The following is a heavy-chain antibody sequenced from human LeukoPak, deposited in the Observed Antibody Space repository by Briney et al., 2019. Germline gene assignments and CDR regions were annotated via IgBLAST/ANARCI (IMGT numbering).Heavy chain of an antibody. CDR1: GFTFSTYA. J-gene: IGHJ4*02. V-gene: IGHV3-23*01. Sequence: GGSLRLSCAASGFTFSTYAMSWVRQAPGKGLEWVSDISGTGYSTYYADSVKGRFTISRDNSKNTLYLQMNSLRGEDTAVYYCAKDQGTQLWGQGTLVTVSS. CDR2: ISGTGYST. D-gene: IGHD1-1*01. CDR3: AKDQGTQL.